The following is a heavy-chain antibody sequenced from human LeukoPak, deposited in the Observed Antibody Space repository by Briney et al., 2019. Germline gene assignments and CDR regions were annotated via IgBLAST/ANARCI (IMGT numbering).Heavy chain of an antibody. J-gene: IGHJ4*02. CDR2: IYYSGST. Sequence: SETLSLTCTVSGGSISTYYWSWLRQPPGKGLEWFGYIYYSGSTSYNPSLKSRVNISVDTSKNQFSLKLSSVTAAGTAVYYCAREEALGSGSFDYWGQGTLVTVSS. CDR1: GGSISTYY. D-gene: IGHD1-26*01. CDR3: AREEALGSGSFDY. V-gene: IGHV4-59*01.